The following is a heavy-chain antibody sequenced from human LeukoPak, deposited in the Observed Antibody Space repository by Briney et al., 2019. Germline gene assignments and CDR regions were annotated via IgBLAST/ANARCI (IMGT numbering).Heavy chain of an antibody. CDR3: ARGVEEVMFGAFDI. D-gene: IGHD3-3*02. J-gene: IGHJ3*02. Sequence: GGSLRLSCVASGFTVSSKYMSWVRQAPGKGLEWVSVIYSGGSTDYPDSVKGRFTISRDNSKNTVYLQMNSLRAEDTAVYYCARGVEEVMFGAFDIWGQGTMVTVSS. CDR1: GFTVSSKY. CDR2: IYSGGST. V-gene: IGHV3-66*01.